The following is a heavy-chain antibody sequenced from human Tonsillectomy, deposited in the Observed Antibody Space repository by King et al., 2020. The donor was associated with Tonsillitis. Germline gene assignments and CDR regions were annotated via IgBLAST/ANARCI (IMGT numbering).Heavy chain of an antibody. V-gene: IGHV3-23*03. CDR3: AKEGYYDSSGYYAY. Sequence: DVQLVESGGGLVQPGGSLRLSCAASGFTFSSYAMSWVRQAPGKGLEWVSVIYSGGSSTYYADSVKGRFTISRDNSKNTLYLQMNSLRAEDTAVYYCAKEGYYDSSGYYAYWGQGTLVTVSS. CDR1: GFTFSSYA. CDR2: IYSGGSST. J-gene: IGHJ4*02. D-gene: IGHD3-22*01.